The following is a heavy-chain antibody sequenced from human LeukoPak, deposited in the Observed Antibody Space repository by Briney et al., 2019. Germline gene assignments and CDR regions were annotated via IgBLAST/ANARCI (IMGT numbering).Heavy chain of an antibody. CDR2: TRNRANGYTT. CDR3: VRVRGSGWHESYFDL. J-gene: IGHJ5*02. Sequence: PGGSLRLSCAASGFTFSDHYMDWVRQAPGEGLEWVGRTRNRANGYTTEYAASVKGRFTISRDDSKNSLYLQVASLDTEDTATYYCVRVRGSGWHESYFDLWGQGTLVIVSP. CDR1: GFTFSDHY. V-gene: IGHV3-72*01. D-gene: IGHD6-19*01.